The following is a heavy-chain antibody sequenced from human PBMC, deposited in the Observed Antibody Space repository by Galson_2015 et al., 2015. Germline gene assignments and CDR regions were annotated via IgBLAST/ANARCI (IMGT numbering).Heavy chain of an antibody. CDR3: AKMGPCMVRGVCLRSWFDP. D-gene: IGHD3-10*01. CDR2: ISGSGGST. J-gene: IGHJ5*02. V-gene: IGHV3-23*01. Sequence: SLRLSCAASGFTFSSYAMSWVRQAPGKGLEWVSAISGSGGSTYYADSVKGRFTISRDNSKNTLYLQMNSLRAEDTAVYYCAKMGPCMVRGVCLRSWFDPWGQGTLVTVSS. CDR1: GFTFSSYA.